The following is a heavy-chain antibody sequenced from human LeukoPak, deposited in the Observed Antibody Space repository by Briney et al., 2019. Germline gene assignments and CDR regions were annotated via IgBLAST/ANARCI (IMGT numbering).Heavy chain of an antibody. Sequence: SETLSLTCAVSGGPISSGGYSWSWIRQPPGKGLEWIGYIYHSGSTYYNPSLKSRVTISVDRSKNQFSLKLSSVTAADTAVYYCARRIVVKNWFDPWGQGTLVTVSS. CDR2: IYHSGST. D-gene: IGHD2-21*01. CDR1: GGPISSGGYS. V-gene: IGHV4-30-2*01. J-gene: IGHJ5*02. CDR3: ARRIVVKNWFDP.